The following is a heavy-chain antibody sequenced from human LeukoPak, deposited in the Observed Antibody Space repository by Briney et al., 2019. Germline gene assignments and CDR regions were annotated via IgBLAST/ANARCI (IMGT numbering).Heavy chain of an antibody. CDR1: GYSISSGYY. CDR2: IYYSGST. Sequence: PSETLSLTCTVSGYSISSGYYWGWIRQPPGKGLEWIGSIYYSGSTYYNPSLKSRVTISVDTSKNQFSLKLSSVTAADTAVYYCARARGSYSGNDAFDIWGQGTMVTVSS. J-gene: IGHJ3*02. D-gene: IGHD1-26*01. CDR3: ARARGSYSGNDAFDI. V-gene: IGHV4-38-2*02.